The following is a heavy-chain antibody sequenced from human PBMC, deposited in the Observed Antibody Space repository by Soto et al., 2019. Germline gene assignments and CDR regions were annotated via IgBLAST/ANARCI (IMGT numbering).Heavy chain of an antibody. CDR2: IIPILGIA. CDR1: RGTFSSYT. CDR3: ARDQYDIWSGPRTEGKDKPGLNWFDP. D-gene: IGHD3-3*01. V-gene: IGHV1-69*04. J-gene: IGHJ5*02. Sequence: SEKVSCKASRGTFSSYTISWVRQAPGQGLEWKGRIIPILGIANDAQKFQGRVTITADKSTSTAYMELSSLRDEDTAVYYCARDQYDIWSGPRTEGKDKPGLNWFDPWGQGTLVTVSS.